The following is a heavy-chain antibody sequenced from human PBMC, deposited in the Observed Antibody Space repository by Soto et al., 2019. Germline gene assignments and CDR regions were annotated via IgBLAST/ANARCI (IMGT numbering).Heavy chain of an antibody. D-gene: IGHD6-13*01. CDR3: ARGGSNRFGL. CDR2: INSDSSST. V-gene: IGHV3-74*01. Sequence: GGSLRLSCVGSGFTFSIYWMHWVRQTPEKGLVWVSHINSDSSSTYYADSAKGRFTISRDNAKKSLYLQMNSLRGDDTAVYYCARGGSNRFGLWGQGTLVTVSS. CDR1: GFTFSIYW. J-gene: IGHJ4*02.